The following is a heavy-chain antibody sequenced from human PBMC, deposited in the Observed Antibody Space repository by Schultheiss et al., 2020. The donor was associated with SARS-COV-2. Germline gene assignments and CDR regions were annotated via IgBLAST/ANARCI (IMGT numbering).Heavy chain of an antibody. CDR2: ISGSGGST. CDR3: ARLYRYGMDV. CDR1: GFTVSSNY. Sequence: GSLRLSCAASGFTVSSNYMSWVRQAPGKGLEWVSAISGSGGSTYYADSVKGRFTISRDNSKNTLYLQMNSLRAEDTAVYYCARLYRYGMDVWGQGTTVTVSS. V-gene: IGHV3-23*01. J-gene: IGHJ6*02. D-gene: IGHD3-16*02.